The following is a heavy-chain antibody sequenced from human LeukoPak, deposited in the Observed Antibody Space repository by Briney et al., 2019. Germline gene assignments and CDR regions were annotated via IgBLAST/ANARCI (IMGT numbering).Heavy chain of an antibody. V-gene: IGHV1-18*01. Sequence: ASVKVSCKASGYTFTSYGISWVRQAPGQGLEWMGWISAYNGNTNYAQKLQGRVTMTTDTSTSTAYMELRSLRSDDTAVYYCARVGYYGSGSYYNPLRNYYYIEVWGKGTTVTVSS. J-gene: IGHJ6*03. CDR3: ARVGYYGSGSYYNPLRNYYYIEV. CDR1: GYTFTSYG. D-gene: IGHD3-10*01. CDR2: ISAYNGNT.